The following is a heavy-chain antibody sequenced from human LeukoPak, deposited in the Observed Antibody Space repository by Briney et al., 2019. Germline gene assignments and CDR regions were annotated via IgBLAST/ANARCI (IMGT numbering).Heavy chain of an antibody. D-gene: IGHD3-22*01. CDR1: GFTFSSYA. Sequence: GGSLRLSCAASGFTFSSYAMSWVRQAPGKGLEWVSAISGSGGSTYYADSVKGRFTISRDNSKNTLYLQMNSLRAEDTAVYYCARDRATYYYDSSGYYGYYYYGMDVWGQGTTVTVSS. J-gene: IGHJ6*02. V-gene: IGHV3-23*01. CDR3: ARDRATYYYDSSGYYGYYYYGMDV. CDR2: ISGSGGST.